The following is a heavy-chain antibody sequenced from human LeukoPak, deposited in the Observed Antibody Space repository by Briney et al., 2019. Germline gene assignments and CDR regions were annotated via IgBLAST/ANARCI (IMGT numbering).Heavy chain of an antibody. Sequence: GGSLRLSCAASGFTFSSYGMSWVRQAPGKGLEWVSAISGSGGSTYYADSVKGRFTISRDNARNSLYLQMNSLRAEDTAVYYCARDRVTMSLWGQGTLVTVSS. V-gene: IGHV3-23*01. CDR1: GFTFSSYG. CDR3: ARDRVTMSL. J-gene: IGHJ4*02. CDR2: ISGSGGST. D-gene: IGHD3-10*02.